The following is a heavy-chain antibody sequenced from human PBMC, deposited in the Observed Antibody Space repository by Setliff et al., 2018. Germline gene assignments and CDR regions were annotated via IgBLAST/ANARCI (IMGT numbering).Heavy chain of an antibody. CDR3: AKDASDYYWYFNV. CDR2: LGYDGTNE. D-gene: IGHD4-17*01. Sequence: SGGSLRLSCSASGFTFSGYGMHWVRQAPGKGLEWVAALGYDGTNEYYADSVKGRFTISRDNSKNTLYLQMNSLRREDTAVYYCAKDASDYYWYFNVWGRGTRVTVSS. CDR1: GFTFSGYG. J-gene: IGHJ2*01. V-gene: IGHV3-30*02.